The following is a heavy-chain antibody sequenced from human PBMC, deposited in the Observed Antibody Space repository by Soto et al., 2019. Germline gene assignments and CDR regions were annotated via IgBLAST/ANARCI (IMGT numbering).Heavy chain of an antibody. CDR2: IYWDDDK. J-gene: IGHJ4*02. CDR1: GFSLSSTRMA. V-gene: IGHV2-5*02. CDR3: AHIVVACLGYYFDY. D-gene: IGHD5-12*01. Sequence: QITLKESGPPLVKPTQTLTLTCTFSGFSLSSTRMAVGWIRQPPGKALEWLALIYWDDDKRYSPFLKSRLTITKYTSKNQVVLTMSNMDPVDTARYYCAHIVVACLGYYFDYWGQGTLVTVSS.